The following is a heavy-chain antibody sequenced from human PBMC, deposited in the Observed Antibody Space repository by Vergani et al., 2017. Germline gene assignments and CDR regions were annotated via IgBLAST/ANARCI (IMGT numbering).Heavy chain of an antibody. J-gene: IGHJ4*02. Sequence: QLQLQESGSGLVKPSQTLSLTCAVSGGSISSGGSYWSWIRQPPGKGLEWIGEINHSGSTNYNPSLKSRVTISVDTSKNQFSLKLSSVTAADTAVYYCARGGQIVVVPAATKVFDYWGQGTLVTGSS. D-gene: IGHD2-2*01. CDR1: GGSISSGGSY. CDR3: ARGGQIVVVPAATKVFDY. CDR2: INHSGST. V-gene: IGHV4-30-2*01.